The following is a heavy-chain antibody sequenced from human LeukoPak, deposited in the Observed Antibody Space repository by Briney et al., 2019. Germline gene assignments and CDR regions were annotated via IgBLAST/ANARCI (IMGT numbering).Heavy chain of an antibody. V-gene: IGHV4-30-4*08. Sequence: SQTLSLTCTVSGGSISSGNYYWSWIRQPPGKGLEWIGYIYYSGSTYYNPSLKSRATISVDTSKNQFSLKLSSVTAADTAVYYCATWFTIFGVVTYNWFDPWGQGTLVTVSS. CDR2: IYYSGST. CDR1: GGSISSGNYY. D-gene: IGHD3-3*01. CDR3: ATWFTIFGVVTYNWFDP. J-gene: IGHJ5*02.